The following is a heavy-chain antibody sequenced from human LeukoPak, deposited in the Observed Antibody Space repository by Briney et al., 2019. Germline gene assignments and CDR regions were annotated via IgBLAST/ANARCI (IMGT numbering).Heavy chain of an antibody. V-gene: IGHV3-30*02. D-gene: IGHD3-10*01. J-gene: IGHJ4*02. CDR2: IRFDGTNK. Sequence: GGSLRLSCAASGFTFKSYPMNWVRQAPGKGLEWVAFIRFDGTNKYYADSVKGRFTISRDNSKNTLYLQMNSLRADDTAVYYCAKDRSKGYGSGSSYIRAQKYYFDYWGQGTLVTVSS. CDR3: AKDRSKGYGSGSSYIRAQKYYFDY. CDR1: GFTFKSYP.